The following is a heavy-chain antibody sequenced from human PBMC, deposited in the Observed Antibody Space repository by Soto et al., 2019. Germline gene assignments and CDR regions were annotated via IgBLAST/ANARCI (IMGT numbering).Heavy chain of an antibody. Sequence: GGSLRLSCAASGFTFSSYAMSWVRQAPGKGLEWVSAISGSGGSTYYADSVKGRFTISRDNSKNTLYLQMNSLRAEDTAVYYWAKEPSSGTYPYGMDVWGQGTTVTVSS. CDR3: AKEPSSGTYPYGMDV. CDR1: GFTFSSYA. V-gene: IGHV3-23*01. CDR2: ISGSGGST. D-gene: IGHD6-19*01. J-gene: IGHJ6*02.